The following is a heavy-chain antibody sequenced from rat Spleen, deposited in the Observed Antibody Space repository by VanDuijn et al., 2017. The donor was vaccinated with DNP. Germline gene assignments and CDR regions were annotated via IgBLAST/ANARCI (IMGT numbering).Heavy chain of an antibody. CDR2: ISYNGGTP. Sequence: EVLLVESDGGLVQPGRSLKLSCAVSGFTFSDYYMAWVRQAPAKGLEWVATISYNGGTPYYRDSVKGRLTIPRDNAQSTLYLQMDSLRSEDTATYYCARHRTIMPYYYVMDAWGQGASVTVSS. J-gene: IGHJ4*01. D-gene: IGHD1-12*01. CDR3: ARHRTIMPYYYVMDA. CDR1: GFTFSDYY. V-gene: IGHV5-7*01.